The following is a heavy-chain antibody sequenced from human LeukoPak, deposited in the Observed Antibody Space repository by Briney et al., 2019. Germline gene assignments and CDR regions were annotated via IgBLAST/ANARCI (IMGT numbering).Heavy chain of an antibody. V-gene: IGHV3-23*01. CDR1: GFTFNIYA. CDR3: VKDRPNYFGWNGHYYTRNGDS. Sequence: GGSLRLSCAASGFTFNIYAMSWVRQAPGEGLEWVSSITSISDGTFYADSVKGRFTISRDNSKSTLYLQMNSLRAEDTALYYCVKDRPNYFGWNGHYYTRNGDSWGQGALVTVSS. D-gene: IGHD3-10*01. CDR2: ITSISDGT. J-gene: IGHJ5*01.